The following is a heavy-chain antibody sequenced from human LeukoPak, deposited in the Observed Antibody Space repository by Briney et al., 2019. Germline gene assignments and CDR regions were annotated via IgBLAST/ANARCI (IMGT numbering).Heavy chain of an antibody. CDR3: ARELAMMTTVTTMDV. CDR1: GGSISSGDYY. CDR2: IYYSGST. Sequence: SETLSLTCTVSGGSISSGDYYWSWIRQPPGTGLEWIGYIYYSGSTYYNPSLKSRVTISVDTSKNQFSLKLSSVTAADTAVYYCARELAMMTTVTTMDVWGQGTTVTVSS. D-gene: IGHD4-17*01. V-gene: IGHV4-30-4*01. J-gene: IGHJ6*02.